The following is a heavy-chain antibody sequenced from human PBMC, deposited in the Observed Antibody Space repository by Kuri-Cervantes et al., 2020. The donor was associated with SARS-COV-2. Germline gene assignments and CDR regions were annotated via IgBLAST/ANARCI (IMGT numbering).Heavy chain of an antibody. CDR2: IYYSGST. CDR1: GGSISSGSYY. CDR3: ARNPPRYYYDSSGPSGGWFDP. V-gene: IGHV4-39*07. J-gene: IGHJ5*02. Sequence: SEILSLTCTVSGGSISSGSYYWGWIRQPPGKGLEWIGSIYYSGSTYYNPSLKSRVTISVDTSKNQFSLKLSSVTAADTAVYYCARNPPRYYYDSSGPSGGWFDPWGQGTLVTVSS. D-gene: IGHD3-22*01.